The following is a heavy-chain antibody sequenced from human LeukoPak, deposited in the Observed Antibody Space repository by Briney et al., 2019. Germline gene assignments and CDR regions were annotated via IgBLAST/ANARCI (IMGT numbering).Heavy chain of an antibody. J-gene: IGHJ4*02. CDR3: ARVYTSGWYGSDFDY. CDR1: GFTFSSYW. V-gene: IGHV3-7*03. Sequence: GGSLRLSCAASGFTFSSYWMSWVRQAPGKGLEWVANIKQDGSEKYYVDSVKGRFTISRDNAKNSLYLQMNSLKTEDTAVYYCARVYTSGWYGSDFDYWGQGTLVTVSS. D-gene: IGHD3-16*01. CDR2: IKQDGSEK.